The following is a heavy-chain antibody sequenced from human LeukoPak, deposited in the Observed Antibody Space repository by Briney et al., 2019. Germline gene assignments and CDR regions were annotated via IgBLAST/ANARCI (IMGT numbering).Heavy chain of an antibody. V-gene: IGHV4-59*08. J-gene: IGHJ3*02. Sequence: SETLSLTCSVSGGSISSYYWSWIRQPPGKGLEWIGYIYYSGSTNYNPSLKSRVTISVDTSKNQFSLKLSSVTAADTAVYYCARHGDLDAFDIWGQGTMVTVSS. CDR1: GGSISSYY. CDR3: ARHGDLDAFDI. D-gene: IGHD3/OR15-3a*01. CDR2: IYYSGST.